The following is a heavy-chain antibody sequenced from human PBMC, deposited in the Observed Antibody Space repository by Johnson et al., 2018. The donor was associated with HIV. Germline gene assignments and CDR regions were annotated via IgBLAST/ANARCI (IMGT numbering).Heavy chain of an antibody. Sequence: QMLLVESGGGVVQPGRSLRLSCAASGFTFSNYAVHCVRQAPGKGLEWVAVISYDGSTEYYADSVKGRFTISRDTLKNTLYLQMNSLRAEDTAVYYSGKDRAVAGKGHDAFDIWGQGTMVTVSS. V-gene: IGHV3-30*04. D-gene: IGHD6-19*01. CDR2: ISYDGSTE. CDR3: GKDRAVAGKGHDAFDI. CDR1: GFTFSNYA. J-gene: IGHJ3*02.